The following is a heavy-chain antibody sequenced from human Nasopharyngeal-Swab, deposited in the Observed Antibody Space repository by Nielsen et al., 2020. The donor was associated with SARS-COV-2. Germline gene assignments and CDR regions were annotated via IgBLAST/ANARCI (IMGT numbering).Heavy chain of an antibody. CDR2: ISSSGSIA. Sequence: GESLKISCEASGFTFGSYTMNWVRQAPGKGLEWVSFISSSGSIAYCADSVKGRFTISRDNANNSLYLQMNSLRADDTAVYYCVRDGALIQLWLLPHALDIWGQGTLVTVSS. CDR1: GFTFGSYT. D-gene: IGHD5-18*01. V-gene: IGHV3-48*04. CDR3: VRDGALIQLWLLPHALDI. J-gene: IGHJ3*02.